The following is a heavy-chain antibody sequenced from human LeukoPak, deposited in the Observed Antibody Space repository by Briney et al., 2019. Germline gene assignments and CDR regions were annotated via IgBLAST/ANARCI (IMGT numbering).Heavy chain of an antibody. D-gene: IGHD3-10*01. CDR2: VYYSGSS. CDR1: GVSISSSNYY. CDR3: ARGKVWYGELEDAYYFDS. Sequence: PSETLSLTCTVSGVSISSSNYYWVWMRQPPGKGLEWIGSVYYSGSSQYNPSLKSRVTISVDTFNNQFSLKLSSVAAADTAVYYCARGKVWYGELEDAYYFDSWGQGTLVTVSS. J-gene: IGHJ4*02. V-gene: IGHV4-39*01.